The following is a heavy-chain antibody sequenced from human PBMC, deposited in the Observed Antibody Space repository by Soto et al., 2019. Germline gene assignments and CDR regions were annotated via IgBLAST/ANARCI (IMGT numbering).Heavy chain of an antibody. CDR1: GGTFSRSG. V-gene: IGHV1-69*18. J-gene: IGHJ6*02. CDR3: ARCPKPPDTADPYAVDV. D-gene: IGHD5-18*01. Sequence: QVQLVQSGTEVKKPGASVKVSCKASGGTFSRSGFHWVRQAPGQGLEWMGMIVPSVDTTNYAQKFQARVTISAEQFTSTVYMELRSLRSEDTAVYYCARCPKPPDTADPYAVDVWGQGTRVIVSS. CDR2: IVPSVDTT.